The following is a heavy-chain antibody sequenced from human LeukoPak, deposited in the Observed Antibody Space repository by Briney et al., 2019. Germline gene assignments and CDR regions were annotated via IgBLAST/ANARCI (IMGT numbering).Heavy chain of an antibody. CDR1: GGTFSSYA. V-gene: IGHV1-69*13. D-gene: IGHD6-19*01. J-gene: IGHJ4*02. CDR3: AKGQINSSGWYPVFDY. CDR2: IIPIFGTA. Sequence: GASVKVSCKASGGTFSSYAISWVRQAPGQGLEWMGGIIPIFGTANYAQKFQGRVTITADESTSTAYMELSSLRSEDTAVYYCAKGQINSSGWYPVFDYWGQGTLVTVSS.